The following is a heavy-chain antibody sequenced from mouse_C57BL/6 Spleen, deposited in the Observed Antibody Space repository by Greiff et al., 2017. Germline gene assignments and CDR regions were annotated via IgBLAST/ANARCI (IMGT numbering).Heavy chain of an antibody. CDR2: ISSGSSTI. J-gene: IGHJ1*03. D-gene: IGHD2-5*01. CDR1: GFTFSDYG. CDR3: AGPGSNYGYFDV. Sequence: EVKVEESGGGLVKPGGSLKLSCAASGFTFSDYGMHWVRQAPEKGLEWVAYISSGSSTIYYADTVKGRFTISRDNAKNTLFLQMTSLRSEDTAMYYCAGPGSNYGYFDVWGTGTTVTVSS. V-gene: IGHV5-17*01.